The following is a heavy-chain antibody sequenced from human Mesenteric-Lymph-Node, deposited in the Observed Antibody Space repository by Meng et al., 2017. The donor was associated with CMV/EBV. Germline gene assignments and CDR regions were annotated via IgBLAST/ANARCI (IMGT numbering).Heavy chain of an antibody. Sequence: GGSLRLSCAASGFTVSSNYMSWVRQAPGEGLEWVSVIYSVGDTFYADSVKGRFTMSRDDSKNTLYLQMNSLRAEDTAVYYCARPQRMYSSSYYYGMDVWGQGTTVTVSS. CDR1: GFTVSSNY. J-gene: IGHJ6*02. CDR3: ARPQRMYSSSYYYGMDV. V-gene: IGHV3-66*02. D-gene: IGHD6-6*01. CDR2: IYSVGDT.